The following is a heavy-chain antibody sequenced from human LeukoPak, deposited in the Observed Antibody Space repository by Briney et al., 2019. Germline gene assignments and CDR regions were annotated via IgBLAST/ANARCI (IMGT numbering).Heavy chain of an antibody. CDR2: IIPIFGTA. Sequence: SVKVSCKASGGTFSSYAISWVRQAPGQGLEWMGGIIPIFGTANYAQKFQGRVTITTDESTSTAYMELSILRSEDTAVYYCARRVDGHQGLWYFDLWGRGTLVTVSS. CDR3: ARRVDGHQGLWYFDL. D-gene: IGHD2-15*01. CDR1: GGTFSSYA. J-gene: IGHJ2*01. V-gene: IGHV1-69*05.